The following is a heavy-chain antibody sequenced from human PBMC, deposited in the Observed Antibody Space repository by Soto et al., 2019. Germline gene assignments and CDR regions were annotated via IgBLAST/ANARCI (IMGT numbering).Heavy chain of an antibody. CDR1: GYTFSSYW. D-gene: IGHD6-6*01. CDR2: INSDGSST. V-gene: IGHV3-74*01. Sequence: LRLSCADSGYTFSSYWMHWVRQAPGKGLVWVSRINSDGSSTSYADSVKGRFTISRDNAKNTLYLQMNRLRAEDTAVSYFARSFGSPFGSSSYSSYGMDVSG. CDR3: ARSFGSPFGSSSYSSYGMDV. J-gene: IGHJ6*02.